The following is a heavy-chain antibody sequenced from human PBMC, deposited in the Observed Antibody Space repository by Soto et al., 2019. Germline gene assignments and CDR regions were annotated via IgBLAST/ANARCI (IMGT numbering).Heavy chain of an antibody. J-gene: IGHJ4*02. CDR3: ARDGTLYDRRAYYYLY. D-gene: IGHD3-22*01. Sequence: ASVKVSCKASGGPFSGYTITWVRHAPGQGLEWMGGITPMFGTPNYAQKFRGRVTITADESTSTAYMELSSLRSEDTAMYFCARDGTLYDRRAYYYLYWGQGTLVTVSS. V-gene: IGHV1-69*13. CDR2: ITPMFGTP. CDR1: GGPFSGYT.